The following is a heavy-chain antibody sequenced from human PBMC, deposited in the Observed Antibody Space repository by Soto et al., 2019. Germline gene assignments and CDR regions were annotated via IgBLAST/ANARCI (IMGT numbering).Heavy chain of an antibody. J-gene: IGHJ3*02. V-gene: IGHV4-39*01. CDR1: GGSISSSSYY. D-gene: IGHD6-6*01. CDR2: IYYSGST. CDR3: ARTHNGRIHSSSFNDAFDI. Sequence: SETLSLTCTVSGGSISSSSYYWGWIRQPPGKGLEWIGSIYYSGSTYYNPSLKSRVTISVDTSKNQFSLKLSSVTAADTAVYYCARTHNGRIHSSSFNDAFDIWGQGTMVTVSS.